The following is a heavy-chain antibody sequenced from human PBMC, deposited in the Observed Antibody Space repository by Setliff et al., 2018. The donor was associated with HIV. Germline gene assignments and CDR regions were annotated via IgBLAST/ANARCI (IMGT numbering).Heavy chain of an antibody. J-gene: IGHJ5*02. CDR2: IYYSGST. Sequence: SETLSLTCTVSGGSISSHYWSWIRQPPGKGLEWIGYIYYSGSTNYNPSLKSRVTISVDTSKNHFSLNLSSVTAADTAVYYCARDGRWSSGWFDPWGQGILVTVSS. CDR1: GGSISSHY. D-gene: IGHD2-15*01. V-gene: IGHV4-59*11. CDR3: ARDGRWSSGWFDP.